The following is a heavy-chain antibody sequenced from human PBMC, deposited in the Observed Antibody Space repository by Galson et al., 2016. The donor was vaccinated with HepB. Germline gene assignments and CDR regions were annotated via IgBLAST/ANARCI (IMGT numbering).Heavy chain of an antibody. CDR1: GGSFSGYY. CDR2: INHSGST. D-gene: IGHD3-10*01. V-gene: IGHV4-34*01. J-gene: IGHJ4*02. CDR3: VHGGIQGH. Sequence: ETLSLTCVVYGGSFSGYYWSWIRQPPGKGLEWVGEINHSGSTNYNPSLKSRVSISVDTSKKQVSLKVYSVTAADTAVYYCVHGGIQGHWGQGTVVTVSS.